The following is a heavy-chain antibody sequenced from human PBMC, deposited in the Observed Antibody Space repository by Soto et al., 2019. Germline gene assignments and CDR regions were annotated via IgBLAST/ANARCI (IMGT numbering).Heavy chain of an antibody. CDR1: GFTFSSYA. V-gene: IGHV3-23*01. CDR2: ISGSGGST. Sequence: EVQLLESGGGLVQPGGSLRLSCAASGFTFSSYAMSWVRQAPGKGLEWVSAISGSGGSTYYADSVKGRFTISRDNSKNTLYLQMNSLRAEDTAVYYCATQTPPRSCSGGSCLSAFDICGQGTMVTVSS. CDR3: ATQTPPRSCSGGSCLSAFDI. D-gene: IGHD2-15*01. J-gene: IGHJ3*02.